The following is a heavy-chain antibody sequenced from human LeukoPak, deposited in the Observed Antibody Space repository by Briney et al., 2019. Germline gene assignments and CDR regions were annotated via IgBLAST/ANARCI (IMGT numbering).Heavy chain of an antibody. J-gene: IGHJ4*02. Sequence: GGSLRLSCAASGFTFSSYGMHWARQAPGKGLEWVAFMRYDGSNKYYADSVKGRFTISRDNSKNTLYLQMNSLRAEDTAVYYCAKHPGPYGSGSYFDYWGQGTLVTVSS. CDR2: MRYDGSNK. D-gene: IGHD3-10*01. CDR3: AKHPGPYGSGSYFDY. CDR1: GFTFSSYG. V-gene: IGHV3-30*02.